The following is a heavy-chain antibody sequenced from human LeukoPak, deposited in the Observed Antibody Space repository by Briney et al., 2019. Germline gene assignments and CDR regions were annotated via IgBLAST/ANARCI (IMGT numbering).Heavy chain of an antibody. J-gene: IGHJ4*02. D-gene: IGHD1-1*01. CDR3: ARYRGGRYNNNPYFDY. CDR1: GGSFSGYY. CDR2: INHSGST. Sequence: SETLSLTCAVYGGSFSGYYWSWIRQPPGKGLEWIGEINHSGSTNYNPSLKSRVTISVNTSKNQFSLKLSSVTAADTAVYYCARYRGGRYNNNPYFDYWGQGTLVTVSS. V-gene: IGHV4-34*01.